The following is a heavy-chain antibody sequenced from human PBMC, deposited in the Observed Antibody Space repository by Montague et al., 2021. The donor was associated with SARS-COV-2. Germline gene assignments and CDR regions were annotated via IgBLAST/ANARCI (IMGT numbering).Heavy chain of an antibody. Sequence: SLRLSCSASGFTFSSYQMHWVRQAPGKGLEWVSYINSSGSNINDADSAKGRFTISRDNAKNSLYLQMNSLRAEDTAVYYCTRDPGIAEAGSWFDYWGQGTLVTVSS. CDR2: INSSGSNI. J-gene: IGHJ4*02. D-gene: IGHD6-19*01. CDR3: TRDPGIAEAGSWFDY. CDR1: GFTFSSYQ. V-gene: IGHV3-48*03.